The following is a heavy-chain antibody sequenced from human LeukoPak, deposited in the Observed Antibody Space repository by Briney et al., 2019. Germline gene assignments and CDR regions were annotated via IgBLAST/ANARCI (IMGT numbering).Heavy chain of an antibody. CDR2: GYYSGRT. CDR3: ARDVRRRGASNYFDD. CDR1: GGSINSADYY. V-gene: IGHV4-30-4*01. Sequence: SETLSLTCTVSGGSINSADYYWSWIRQPPGKGLEWIGYGYYSGRTYYNPSLKSRLTISVDTSNNHFSLNLSSVTAADTAVYFCARDVRRRGASNYFDDWGQGTLVTVSS. D-gene: IGHD2-2*01. J-gene: IGHJ4*02.